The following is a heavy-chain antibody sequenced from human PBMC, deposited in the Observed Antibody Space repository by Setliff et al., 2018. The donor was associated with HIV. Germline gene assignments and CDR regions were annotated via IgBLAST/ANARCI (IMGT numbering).Heavy chain of an antibody. CDR3: AKCNNPGYSSSWYNYYGMDV. D-gene: IGHD6-13*01. CDR1: GFTFSSYA. V-gene: IGHV3-30*04. Sequence: GGSLRLSCAASGFTFSSYAMHWVRQAPGKGLEWVAVISYDGSNKYYADSVKGRFTISRDNSKNTLYLQINSLRTEDTAVYYCAKCNNPGYSSSWYNYYGMDVWGQGTTVTVSS. J-gene: IGHJ6*02. CDR2: ISYDGSNK.